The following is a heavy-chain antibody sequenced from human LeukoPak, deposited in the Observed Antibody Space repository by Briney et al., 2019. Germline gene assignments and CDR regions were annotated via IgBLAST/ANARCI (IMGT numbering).Heavy chain of an antibody. Sequence: PGGSLRLSCAASGFSFNNAWMNWVRQAPGKGLEWVGRIKSKTDGGTTDYAAPVKGRFTISRDDSKNTVYLQMNSLKTEDTAMYYCATWGLFRGDRYYFDYWGQGTLVTVSS. CDR1: GFSFNNAW. V-gene: IGHV3-15*01. CDR2: IKSKTDGGTT. J-gene: IGHJ4*02. CDR3: ATWGLFRGDRYYFDY. D-gene: IGHD2-21*02.